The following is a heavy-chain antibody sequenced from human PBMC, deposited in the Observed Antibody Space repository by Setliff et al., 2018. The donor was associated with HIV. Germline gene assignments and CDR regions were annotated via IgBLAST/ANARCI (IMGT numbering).Heavy chain of an antibody. D-gene: IGHD3-22*01. J-gene: IGHJ5*02. CDR2: IYYSGTT. CDR3: AGDSGYPSNWFDP. CDR1: GGSISRDSFY. V-gene: IGHV4-39*02. Sequence: SETLSLTCTVSGGSISRDSFYWGWFRQPPGEGLEWIGSIYYSGTTYYAPSLETRLTIPVDTSTNQFSLKLTSVTAADTAMYFCAGDSGYPSNWFDPWGQGILVTVSS.